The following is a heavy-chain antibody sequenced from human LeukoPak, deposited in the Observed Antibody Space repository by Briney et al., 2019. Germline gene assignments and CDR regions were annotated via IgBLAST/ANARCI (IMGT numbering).Heavy chain of an antibody. J-gene: IGHJ4*02. CDR2: INPNSGGT. CDR1: GCTFTGYY. D-gene: IGHD3-22*01. V-gene: IGHV1-2*02. CDR3: AREGLLTGYFDY. Sequence: GASVKVSCKASGCTFTGYYMHWVRQAPGQGLEWMGWINPNSGGTNYALKFQGRVTMTRDTSISTAYMELSRLRSDDTAVYYCAREGLLTGYFDYWGQGTLVTVSS.